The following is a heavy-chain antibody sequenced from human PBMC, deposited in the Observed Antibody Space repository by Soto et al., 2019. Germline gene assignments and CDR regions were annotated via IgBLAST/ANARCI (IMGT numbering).Heavy chain of an antibody. CDR3: ARDVGSSWYLHFDY. V-gene: IGHV3-33*01. CDR1: GFTFSSYG. D-gene: IGHD6-13*01. J-gene: IGHJ4*02. Sequence: HPGGSLRLSCAASGFTFSSYGMHWVRQAPGKGLEWVAVIWYDGSNKYYADSVKGRFTISRDNSKNTLYLQMNSPRAEDTTVYYCARDVGSSWYLHFDYWGQGTLVTVSS. CDR2: IWYDGSNK.